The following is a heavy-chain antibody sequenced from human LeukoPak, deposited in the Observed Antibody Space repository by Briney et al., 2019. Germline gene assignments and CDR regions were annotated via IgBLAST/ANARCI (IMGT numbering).Heavy chain of an antibody. V-gene: IGHV4-39*02. D-gene: IGHD5-24*01. J-gene: IGHJ1*01. CDR2: AYYGGSS. CDR1: GASVTTSKTY. Sequence: DPSETLSLTCSVSGASVTTSKTYWGRIRQPPGKGLEWIGTAYYGGSSHYKTSLKSRVTISFDTTKNHFSLTLASVTAADTAVYYCARLAGLGRWLQFTHWGQGILVTVSS. CDR3: ARLAGLGRWLQFTH.